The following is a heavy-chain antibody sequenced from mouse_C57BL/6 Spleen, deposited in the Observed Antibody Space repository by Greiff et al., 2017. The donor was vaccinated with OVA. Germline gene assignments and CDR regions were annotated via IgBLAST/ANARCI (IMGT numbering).Heavy chain of an antibody. CDR1: GYTFTDYE. CDR2: IDPETGGT. Sequence: VQLQQSGAELVRPGASVTLSCKASGYTFTDYEMHWVKQTPVHGLEWIGAIDPETGGTAYNQKFKGKAILTADKSSSTAYMELRSLTSEDSAVYYCTREETAQAPTDAMDYWGQGTSVTVSS. CDR3: TREETAQAPTDAMDY. D-gene: IGHD3-2*02. V-gene: IGHV1-15*01. J-gene: IGHJ4*01.